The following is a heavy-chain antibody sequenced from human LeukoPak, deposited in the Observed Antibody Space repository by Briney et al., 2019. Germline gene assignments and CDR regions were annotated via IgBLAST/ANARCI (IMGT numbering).Heavy chain of an antibody. CDR2: INHSGST. V-gene: IGHV4-34*01. CDR3: ARGRSTVTTGDDY. D-gene: IGHD4-17*01. J-gene: IGHJ4*02. CDR1: GGSFSGYY. Sequence: MPSETLSLTCAVYGGSFSGYYWSWIRQPPGKGLEWIGEINHSGSTNYNPSLKSRVTISVDTSKNQFSLKLSSVTAADTAVYYCARGRSTVTTGDDYWGQGTLVTVSS.